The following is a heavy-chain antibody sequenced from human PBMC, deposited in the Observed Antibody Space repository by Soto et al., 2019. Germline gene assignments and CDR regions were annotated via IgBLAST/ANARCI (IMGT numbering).Heavy chain of an antibody. J-gene: IGHJ4*02. CDR3: AKDSPIGVQLARPTH. Sequence: GGSLRLSCAASGFTFSNYGINWVRQAPGKGLEWVSVISGSGGSTYYADSVKGRFTIARDNSKNTLFLQMNSLRAEDTAIYYCAKDSPIGVQLARPTHWGRGTLVTVSS. CDR2: ISGSGGST. CDR1: GFTFSNYG. D-gene: IGHD1-1*01. V-gene: IGHV3-23*01.